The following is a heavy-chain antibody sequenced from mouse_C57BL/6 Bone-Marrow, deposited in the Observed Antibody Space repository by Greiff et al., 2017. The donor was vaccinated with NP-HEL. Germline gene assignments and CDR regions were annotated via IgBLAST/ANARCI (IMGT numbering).Heavy chain of an antibody. V-gene: IGHV14-4*01. Sequence: EVQLHQSGAELVRPGASVKLSCTASGFNIKDDYMHWVKQRPEQGLEWIGWIDPENGDTEYASKFQGKATITADTSSNTAYLQLSSLTSEDAAVYYCTTLFGSSPYWGQGTLVTVSA. J-gene: IGHJ3*01. CDR3: TTLFGSSPY. D-gene: IGHD1-1*01. CDR1: GFNIKDDY. CDR2: IDPENGDT.